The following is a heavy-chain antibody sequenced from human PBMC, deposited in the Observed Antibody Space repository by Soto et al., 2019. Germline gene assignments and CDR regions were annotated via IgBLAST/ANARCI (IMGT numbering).Heavy chain of an antibody. J-gene: IGHJ4*02. CDR2: ISSSSSYI. CDR3: ARDSAIAAAGNHFDY. CDR1: GFTFSSYS. Sequence: EVQLVESGGGLVKPGGSLRLSCAASGFTFSSYSMNWVRQAPGKGLEWVSSISSSSSYIYYADSVKGRFTISRDNAKNSLYLQMNSLRAEDTAVYYCARDSAIAAAGNHFDYWGQGTLVTVSS. D-gene: IGHD6-13*01. V-gene: IGHV3-21*01.